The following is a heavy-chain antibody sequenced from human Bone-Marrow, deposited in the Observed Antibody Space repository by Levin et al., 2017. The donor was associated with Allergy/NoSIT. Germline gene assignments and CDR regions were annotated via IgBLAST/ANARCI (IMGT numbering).Heavy chain of an antibody. D-gene: IGHD6-19*01. CDR2: KYPAGRT. J-gene: IGHJ4*02. Sequence: SETLSLTCAVSGDSISSAGYSWGWIRQPPGKGLEWIGYKYPAGRTYYNASLTSRVSISVDRSKSHFSLDVNSVTAADTAVYYCVRATGWYYFDYWGPGILVTVSS. CDR3: VRATGWYYFDY. V-gene: IGHV4-30-2*01. CDR1: GDSISSAGYS.